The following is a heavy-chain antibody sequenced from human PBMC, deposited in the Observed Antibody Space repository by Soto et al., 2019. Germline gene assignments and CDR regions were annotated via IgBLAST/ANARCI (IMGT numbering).Heavy chain of an antibody. CDR3: ARGGTSGWLKGAYDV. CDR2: IIPMFGIP. D-gene: IGHD6-19*01. CDR1: GGTLNKHA. V-gene: IGHV1-69*01. Sequence: QVQLVQSGAEVKKPGSSVKVSCRASGGTLNKHAITWVRRAPGLGLEWLGGIIPMFGIPNYPQKFQGRVTITADDSTNTSHMELYSLTSDDTAVYYCARGGTSGWLKGAYDVWGQGTMVTVSS. J-gene: IGHJ3*01.